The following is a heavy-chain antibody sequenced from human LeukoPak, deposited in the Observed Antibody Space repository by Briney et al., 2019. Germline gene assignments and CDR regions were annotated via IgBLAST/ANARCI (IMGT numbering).Heavy chain of an antibody. V-gene: IGHV3-7*03. Sequence: GGSLRLSCVASGFTFGKYWMSWVRQAPGKGLEWVANIKLDGSEKNYVDSVKGRFTISRDNTKNSLYLQMNSLRAEDTAVYYCTRDQEGSDYWGQGTLVTVSS. CDR2: IKLDGSEK. CDR3: TRDQEGSDY. CDR1: GFTFGKYW. J-gene: IGHJ4*02.